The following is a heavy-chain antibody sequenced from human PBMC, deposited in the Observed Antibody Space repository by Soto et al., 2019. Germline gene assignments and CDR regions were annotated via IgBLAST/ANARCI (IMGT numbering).Heavy chain of an antibody. Sequence: GGSLRLSCAASGFTFSSYSMNWVRQAPGKGLEWVSSISSSSSYIYYADSVKGRFTISRDNAKNSLYLQMNSLRAEDTAVYDCAGYCSGGSCYSAYYWGQGTLVTVSS. CDR3: AGYCSGGSCYSAYY. V-gene: IGHV3-21*01. J-gene: IGHJ4*02. D-gene: IGHD2-15*01. CDR1: GFTFSSYS. CDR2: ISSSSSYI.